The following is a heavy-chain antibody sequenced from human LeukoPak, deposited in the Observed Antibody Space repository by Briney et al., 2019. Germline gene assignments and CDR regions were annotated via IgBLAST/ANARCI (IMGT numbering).Heavy chain of an antibody. CDR3: AIYGDNEYYYYGMDV. V-gene: IGHV1-18*01. CDR1: GYTFTSYG. D-gene: IGHD4-17*01. CDR2: ISAYNGNT. Sequence: ASVKVSCKASGYTFTSYGISWVRQAPGQGLEWMGWISAYNGNTNYAQKLQGRVTMTTDTSTSTAYMELRSLRSDDTAVYYCAIYGDNEYYYYGMDVWGQGTTVTVSS. J-gene: IGHJ6*02.